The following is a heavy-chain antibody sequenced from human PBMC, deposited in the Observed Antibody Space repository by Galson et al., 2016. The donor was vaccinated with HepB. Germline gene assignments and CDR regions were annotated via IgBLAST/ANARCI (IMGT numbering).Heavy chain of an antibody. CDR1: GFTFSDYW. CDR2: IRKDGDVR. V-gene: IGHV3-7*01. J-gene: IGHJ4*02. Sequence: SLRLSCAVSGFTFSDYWMSWVRQAPGKGLEWVANIRKDGDVRDYGASVRGRFTISRDNAMNSLYLQMDNLSPEDTAVYYCVRDSSWNYNYWGQGALVTVSS. D-gene: IGHD1-7*01. CDR3: VRDSSWNYNY.